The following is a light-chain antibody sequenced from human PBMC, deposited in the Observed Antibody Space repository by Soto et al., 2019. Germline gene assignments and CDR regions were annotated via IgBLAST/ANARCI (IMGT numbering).Light chain of an antibody. J-gene: IGKJ5*01. V-gene: IGKV3-20*01. CDR1: QSVSSSY. CDR3: QQHVSSPIT. CDR2: GAS. Sequence: EIVLTQSPGTLSLSPGERATLYCRSSQSVSSSYLAWYQQKSGQPPRLLIYGASTRATGIPARFSGSGSGTDFTLTISRLEPEDFAVYYCQQHVSSPITFGQGTQLEIK.